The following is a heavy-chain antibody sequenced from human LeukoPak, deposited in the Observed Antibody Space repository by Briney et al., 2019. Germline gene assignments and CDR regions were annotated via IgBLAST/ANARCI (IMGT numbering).Heavy chain of an antibody. CDR3: ARHEYSGSYYGLSWFDP. J-gene: IGHJ5*02. V-gene: IGHV4-39*01. D-gene: IGHD1-26*01. CDR1: GGSISSSSYY. CDR2: IYYSGST. Sequence: SETLSLTCTVSGGSISSSSYYWGWIRQPPGKGLEWIGSIYYSGSTYYNPSLRSRVTISVDTSKNRFSLKLSSLTAADTAVYYCARHEYSGSYYGLSWFDPWGQGTLVTVSS.